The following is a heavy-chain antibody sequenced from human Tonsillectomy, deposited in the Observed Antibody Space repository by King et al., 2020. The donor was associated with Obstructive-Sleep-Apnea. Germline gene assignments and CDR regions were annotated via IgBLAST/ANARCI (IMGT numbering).Heavy chain of an antibody. J-gene: IGHJ4*02. V-gene: IGHV3-64D*09. CDR2: ISSNGGST. CDR3: VRGRSAYCGGDCYSFDY. D-gene: IGHD2-21*02. CDR1: GFTFSSYA. Sequence: VQLVQSGGGLVQPGGSLRLSCSASGFTFSSYAMHWVRQAPGKGLEYVSAISSNGGSTYYADSVKGRFTISRDNSKNTLYLQMSSLRAEDTAVYYCVRGRSAYCGGDCYSFDYWGQGTLVTVSS.